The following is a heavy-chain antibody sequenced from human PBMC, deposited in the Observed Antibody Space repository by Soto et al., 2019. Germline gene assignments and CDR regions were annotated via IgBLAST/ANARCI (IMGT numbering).Heavy chain of an antibody. V-gene: IGHV3-30*18. J-gene: IGHJ6*02. Sequence: PGGSLRLSCAASGFTFSSYGMHWVRQAPGKGLEWVAVISYDGSNKYYADSVKGRFTISRDNSKNTLYLQMNSLRAEDTAVYYCAKDADYGGNPITPVYYYYYYGMDVWGQGTTVTVSS. CDR1: GFTFSSYG. CDR3: AKDADYGGNPITPVYYYYYYGMDV. D-gene: IGHD4-17*01. CDR2: ISYDGSNK.